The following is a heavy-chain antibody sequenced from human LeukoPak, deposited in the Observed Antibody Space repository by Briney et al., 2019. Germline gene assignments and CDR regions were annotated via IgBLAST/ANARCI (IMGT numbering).Heavy chain of an antibody. Sequence: SETLSLTCTVPGGSISSSSYYWGWIRQPPGKGLEWIGSICYSGSTYYNPSLKSRVTISVDTSKNQFPLKLSSVTAADTAVYYCARAPYDFWSGYPGRNWFDPWGQGTLVTVSS. CDR2: ICYSGST. CDR1: GGSISSSSYY. CDR3: ARAPYDFWSGYPGRNWFDP. V-gene: IGHV4-39*06. J-gene: IGHJ5*02. D-gene: IGHD3-3*01.